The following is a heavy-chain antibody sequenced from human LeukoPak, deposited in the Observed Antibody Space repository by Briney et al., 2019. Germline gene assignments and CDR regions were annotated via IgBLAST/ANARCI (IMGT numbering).Heavy chain of an antibody. J-gene: IGHJ4*02. CDR1: GFTFSSYS. V-gene: IGHV3-48*04. D-gene: IGHD1-26*01. Sequence: GGSLRLSCAASGFTFSSYSMNWVRQAPGKGLEWVSYISSSSSTIYYADSVKGRFTISRDNAKNSLYLQMNSLRADDTAVYYCSRVVGRKVIYTYWGQGTLATVS. CDR2: ISSSSSTI. CDR3: SRVVGRKVIYTY.